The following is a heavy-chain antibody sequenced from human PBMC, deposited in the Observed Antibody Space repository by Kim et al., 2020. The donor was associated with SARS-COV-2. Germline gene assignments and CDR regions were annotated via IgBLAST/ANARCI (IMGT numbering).Heavy chain of an antibody. V-gene: IGHV3-74*01. Sequence: GGSLRLSCAASGFTFSSYWMHWVRQAPGKGLVWVSRINSDGSSTSYADSVQGRFTISRDDAKNTLYLQMNSLRAEDTAVYYCARGGRYSYGPFDYWGQGTLVTVSS. D-gene: IGHD5-18*01. CDR1: GFTFSSYW. CDR2: INSDGSST. J-gene: IGHJ4*02. CDR3: ARGGRYSYGPFDY.